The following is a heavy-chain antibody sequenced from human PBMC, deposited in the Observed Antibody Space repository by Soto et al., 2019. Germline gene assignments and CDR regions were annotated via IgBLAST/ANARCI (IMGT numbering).Heavy chain of an antibody. J-gene: IGHJ6*02. CDR2: IYYSGST. V-gene: IGHV4-31*03. CDR1: GGSISSGGYY. CDR3: ARAHDCSSTSCYWTSGMDV. Sequence: QVQLQESGPGLVKPSQTLSLTCTVSGGSISSGGYYWSWIRQHPGKGLEWIGYIYYSGSTYYNPSLKSRVTISVDTSKNQFSLKLSSVTAADTAVYYCARAHDCSSTSCYWTSGMDVWGQGTTVTVSS. D-gene: IGHD2-2*01.